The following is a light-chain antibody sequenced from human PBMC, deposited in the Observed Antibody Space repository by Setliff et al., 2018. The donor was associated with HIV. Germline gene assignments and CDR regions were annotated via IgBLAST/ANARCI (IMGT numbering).Light chain of an antibody. CDR3: SSFTSTSPVI. Sequence: QSALTQPRSVSGSPRQSVTISCTGTSGDVGAYNFVSWYQQHPGKAPKLMIYDVNKRPSGVPDRFSGSKSGNTASLDISGLQAEDEGDYYCSSFTSTSPVIFGGGTKVTVL. CDR1: SGDVGAYNF. CDR2: DVN. V-gene: IGLV2-11*01. J-gene: IGLJ2*01.